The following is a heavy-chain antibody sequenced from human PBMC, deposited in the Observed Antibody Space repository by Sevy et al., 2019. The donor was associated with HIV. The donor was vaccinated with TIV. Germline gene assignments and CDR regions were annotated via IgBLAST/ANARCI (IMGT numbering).Heavy chain of an antibody. CDR1: GFTVSSNY. Sequence: GGSLRLSCAASGFTVSSNYMSWVRQAPGTGLEWVSVIYSGGSTYYADSVKGRFTISRDNSKNTLYLQMNSLRAEDTAVYYCARETRGIAVAGTLVRYYYYYMDVWGKGTTVTVSS. D-gene: IGHD6-19*01. J-gene: IGHJ6*03. CDR2: IYSGGST. V-gene: IGHV3-53*01. CDR3: ARETRGIAVAGTLVRYYYYYMDV.